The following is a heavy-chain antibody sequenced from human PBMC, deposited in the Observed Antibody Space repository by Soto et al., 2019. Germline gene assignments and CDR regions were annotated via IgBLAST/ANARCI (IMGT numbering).Heavy chain of an antibody. CDR1: GYTFTSYA. Sequence: QVQLVQSGAEVKKPGASVKVSCKASGYTFTSYAMHWVRQAPGQRLEWMGWINAGNGNTKYSQKLQGRVTITRDTSASTAYMELSSLRSEDTAVYYCARDCYDDYGDYGLSWFDPWGQGTLVTVSS. J-gene: IGHJ5*02. CDR2: INAGNGNT. V-gene: IGHV1-3*01. CDR3: ARDCYDDYGDYGLSWFDP. D-gene: IGHD4-17*01.